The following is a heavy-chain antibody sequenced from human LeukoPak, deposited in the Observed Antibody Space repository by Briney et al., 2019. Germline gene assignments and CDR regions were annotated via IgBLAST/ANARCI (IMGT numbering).Heavy chain of an antibody. V-gene: IGHV4-39*02. CDR1: GGSISSSPYY. CDR2: VYYSGNT. CDR3: ARDTGGYYFDY. Sequence: SETLSLTCTVSGGSISSSPYYWGWIRQPPGKGLEWIGSVYYSGNTYYNPSLKSRVTISVDTSKNQFSLKLSSVTAADTAVYYCARDTGGYYFDYWGQGTLVTVSS. J-gene: IGHJ4*02. D-gene: IGHD2-8*02.